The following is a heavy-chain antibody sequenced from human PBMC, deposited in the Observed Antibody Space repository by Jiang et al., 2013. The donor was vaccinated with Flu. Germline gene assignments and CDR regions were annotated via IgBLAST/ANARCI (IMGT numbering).Heavy chain of an antibody. Sequence: CAASGFTFDDYAMHWVRQAPGKGLEWVSGISWNSGSIGYADSVKGRFTISRDNAKNSLYLQMNSLRAEDTALYYCAKDINAYGDYVYYGMDVWGQGTTVTVSS. D-gene: IGHD4-17*01. CDR1: GFTFDDYA. J-gene: IGHJ6*02. V-gene: IGHV3-9*01. CDR3: AKDINAYGDYVYYGMDV. CDR2: ISWNSGSI.